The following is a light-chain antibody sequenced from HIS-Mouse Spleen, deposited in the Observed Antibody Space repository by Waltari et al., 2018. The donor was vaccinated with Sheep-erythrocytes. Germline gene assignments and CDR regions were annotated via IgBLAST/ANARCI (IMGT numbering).Light chain of an antibody. CDR2: EDS. V-gene: IGLV3-10*01. J-gene: IGLJ2*01. CDR3: YSTDSSGNGG. Sequence: SYELTQPPSVSVSPGQTARITCSGDALPKKYAYWYQQKSGQAPVLVIYEDSKRPSGIPGGFSGSRSGTMATLTIRGAQVEDEADYYCYSTDSSGNGGFGGGTKLTVL. CDR1: ALPKKY.